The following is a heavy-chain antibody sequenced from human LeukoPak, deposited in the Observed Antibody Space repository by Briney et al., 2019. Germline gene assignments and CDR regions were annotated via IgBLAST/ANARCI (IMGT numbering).Heavy chain of an antibody. D-gene: IGHD6-19*01. J-gene: IGHJ5*02. Sequence: GGSLRLSCAASGFSFGNYWMHWVRQGPGKGLMWISRINTDGDYTDYADSVRGRFTISRDNARNTLDLQMKSLRGEDTAVYYCVRRQWLGHSDRWGQGTLVIVSS. CDR1: GFSFGNYW. CDR3: VRRQWLGHSDR. V-gene: IGHV3-74*01. CDR2: INTDGDYT.